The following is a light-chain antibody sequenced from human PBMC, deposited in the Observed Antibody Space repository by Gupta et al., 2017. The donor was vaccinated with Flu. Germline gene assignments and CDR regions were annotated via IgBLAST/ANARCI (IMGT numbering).Light chain of an antibody. CDR2: WAS. Sequence: LGERADMACKSSQSLFSSSNNKDYLTWYQQRPGKPPKLLIYWASARASGVPARFSASGSGTDFTLTVSSLQAEDVAIYYCQQYFTTPWTFGQGTKVEIK. CDR1: QSLFSSSNNKDY. CDR3: QQYFTTPWT. V-gene: IGKV4-1*01. J-gene: IGKJ1*01.